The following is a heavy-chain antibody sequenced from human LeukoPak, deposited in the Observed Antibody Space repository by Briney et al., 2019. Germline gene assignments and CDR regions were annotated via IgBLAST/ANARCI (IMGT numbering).Heavy chain of an antibody. CDR2: ISGSGGDT. CDR1: GFTFSSYA. J-gene: IGHJ3*02. V-gene: IGHV3-23*01. CDR3: AKGKRRQRADDAFDI. Sequence: PGGSLRLSCAASGFTFSSYAMNWVRQAPGKGLEWVSSISGSGGDTYYADSVTGGFTISRDNSKNTLYLEMYSLRAEDTAVYYCAKGKRRQRADDAFDIWGQGTMVTVSS.